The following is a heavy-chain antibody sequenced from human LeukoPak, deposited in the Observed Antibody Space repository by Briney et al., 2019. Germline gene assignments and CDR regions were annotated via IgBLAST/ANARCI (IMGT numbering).Heavy chain of an antibody. J-gene: IGHJ4*02. Sequence: GGSLRLSCSASGFTFRNFAISWVRQAPGKGLEWVSAISGGSTYYADSVKGRFTISRDNSKNTLYLQMNSLRAEDTAVYYCAKASLVGYYYDSSGPLDYWGQGTLVTVSS. V-gene: IGHV3-23*01. CDR3: AKASLVGYYYDSSGPLDY. CDR1: GFTFRNFA. CDR2: ISGGST. D-gene: IGHD3-22*01.